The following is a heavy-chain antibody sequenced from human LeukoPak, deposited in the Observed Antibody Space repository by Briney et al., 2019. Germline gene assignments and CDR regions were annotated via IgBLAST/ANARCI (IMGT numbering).Heavy chain of an antibody. CDR1: GFNLSSYA. D-gene: IGHD5-24*01. Sequence: GGSLRLSCAASGFNLSSYAMNWVRQAPGKGLEWVSYISGSSSVIQYADSVKGRFTVSRDNAKKSLYLQMNSLRAEDTAVYYCARDPSAGRDWYYYMDVWGKGTTVTVSS. J-gene: IGHJ6*03. V-gene: IGHV3-48*04. CDR3: ARDPSAGRDWYYYMDV. CDR2: ISGSSSVI.